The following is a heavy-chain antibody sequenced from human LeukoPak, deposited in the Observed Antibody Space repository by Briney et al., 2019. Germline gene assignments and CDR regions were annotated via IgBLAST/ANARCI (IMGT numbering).Heavy chain of an antibody. CDR3: APGNSGYYFV. CDR2: ISYSGRT. J-gene: IGHJ4*02. V-gene: IGHV4-39*07. D-gene: IGHD3-22*01. CDR1: GDSISGSSYY. Sequence: SETLSLTCTVSGDSISGSSYYWTWVRQPPGKGLEWVASISYSGRTYYKPSLKSRVTISVDTSKNQFSLKLNSVTAADTAVYYCAPGNSGYYFVWGQGTLVTVSS.